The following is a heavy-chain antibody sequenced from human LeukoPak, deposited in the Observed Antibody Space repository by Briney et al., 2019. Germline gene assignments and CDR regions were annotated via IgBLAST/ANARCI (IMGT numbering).Heavy chain of an antibody. V-gene: IGHV3-30*04. CDR3: ASGPQGATLNYYYYYMDV. CDR1: GFTFSSYA. J-gene: IGHJ6*03. CDR2: ISYDGSNK. Sequence: PGGSLRLSCAAAGFTFSSYAMHWVRQAPGKGLGWVAVISYDGSNKYYADSVKGRFTISRDNSKNTLYLQMNSLRAEDTAVYFCASGPQGATLNYYYYYMDVWGKGTTVTVSS. D-gene: IGHD1-26*01.